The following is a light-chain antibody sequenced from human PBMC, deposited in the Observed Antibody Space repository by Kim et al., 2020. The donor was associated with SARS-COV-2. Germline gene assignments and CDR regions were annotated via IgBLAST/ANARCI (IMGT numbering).Light chain of an antibody. Sequence: GDRVTLNCRASQDISNYLAWYQQKPGKVPQLLIYGASTLQSGVPSRCSGSGSGTEFTLTINSLQPEDVASYYCQKYDRAPLTFGGGTKVDIK. CDR3: QKYDRAPLT. V-gene: IGKV1-27*01. CDR2: GAS. J-gene: IGKJ4*01. CDR1: QDISNY.